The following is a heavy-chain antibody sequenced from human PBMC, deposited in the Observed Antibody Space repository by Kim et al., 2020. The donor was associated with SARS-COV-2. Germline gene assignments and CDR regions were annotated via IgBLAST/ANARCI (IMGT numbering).Heavy chain of an antibody. CDR1: GFTFSSYA. CDR2: ISGSGGST. V-gene: IGHV3-23*01. Sequence: GGSLRLSCAASGFTFSSYAMSWVRQAPGKGLEWVSAISGSGGSTYYADSVKGRFTISRDNSKNTLYLQMNSLRAEDTAVYYCAKDREDIVVVVAAHADAFDIWGQGTMVTVSS. CDR3: AKDREDIVVVVAAHADAFDI. J-gene: IGHJ3*02. D-gene: IGHD2-15*01.